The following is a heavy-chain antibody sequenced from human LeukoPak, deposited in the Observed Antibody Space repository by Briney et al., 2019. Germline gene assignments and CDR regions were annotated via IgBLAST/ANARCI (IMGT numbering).Heavy chain of an antibody. D-gene: IGHD2-21*01. V-gene: IGHV4-34*01. CDR3: ARGGKYHRIPPRFDY. J-gene: IGHJ4*02. CDR1: GGSFSYY. CDR2: ISQSGIT. Sequence: SETLSLTCGVYGGSFSYYRTWIRQPPGKGLEWIGEISQSGITTYNPSLKSRVTISMDTSRNQFSLNLRSVTAADTAVYYCARGGKYHRIPPRFDYWGQGTLVTVSS.